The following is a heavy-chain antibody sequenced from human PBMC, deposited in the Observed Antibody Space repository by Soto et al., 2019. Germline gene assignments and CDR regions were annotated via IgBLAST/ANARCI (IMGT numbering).Heavy chain of an antibody. J-gene: IGHJ5*02. D-gene: IGHD6-19*01. V-gene: IGHV4-4*01. Sequence: QVQLQESGPGRVKPPGTLSLNCAVSGGSISTDNWWNWVRQPPGKGLGWIGEIYHSGSTNYNPSLKSRVTISVDKSKNQFSLRLNSVTAADTAVYFCARGDYTGGWYVGRGFDPWGQGTLVTVSS. CDR1: GGSISTDNW. CDR2: IYHSGST. CDR3: ARGDYTGGWYVGRGFDP.